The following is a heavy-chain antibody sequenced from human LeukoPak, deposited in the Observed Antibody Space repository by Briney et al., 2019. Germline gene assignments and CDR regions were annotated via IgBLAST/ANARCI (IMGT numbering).Heavy chain of an antibody. CDR3: AKKGQDYYYYMDV. CDR1: GFTFSGSA. Sequence: GGSLRLSCAASGFTFSGSAMHWVRQASGKGLEWVGRIRSKANSYATAYAASVKGRFTISRDDSKNTAYLQMNSLRAEDTAVYYCAKKGQDYYYYMDVWGKGTTVTISS. V-gene: IGHV3-73*01. CDR2: IRSKANSYAT. J-gene: IGHJ6*03.